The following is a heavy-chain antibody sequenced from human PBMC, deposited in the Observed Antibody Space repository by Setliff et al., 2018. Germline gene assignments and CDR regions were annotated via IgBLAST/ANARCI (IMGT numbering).Heavy chain of an antibody. V-gene: IGHV3-48*03. CDR2: INTGDDII. J-gene: IGHJ4*02. D-gene: IGHD3-16*01. Sequence: GGSLRLSCAGSRSAFSGDDMNWVRQAPGKGMEWISYINTGDDIIYYAPSVKGRFTISRDNVKNSLFLQMNSLRADDTAVYYCARGPTYSHDYPDWGQGTLVTVSS. CDR1: RSAFSGDD. CDR3: ARGPTYSHDYPD.